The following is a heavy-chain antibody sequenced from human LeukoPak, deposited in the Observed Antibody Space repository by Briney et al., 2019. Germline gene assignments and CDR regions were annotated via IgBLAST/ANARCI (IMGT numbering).Heavy chain of an antibody. CDR1: RFTFSSYW. V-gene: IGHV3-7*01. CDR3: ARESRTLANGFDY. D-gene: IGHD6-6*01. CDR2: IKQDGSEK. Sequence: GGSLRLSCAASRFTFSSYWMSWVRQAPGKGLEWVANIKQDGSEKYYVDSVKGRFTISRANAKNSLYLQMNSLRAEDTAVYYCARESRTLANGFDYWGQGTLVTVSS. J-gene: IGHJ4*02.